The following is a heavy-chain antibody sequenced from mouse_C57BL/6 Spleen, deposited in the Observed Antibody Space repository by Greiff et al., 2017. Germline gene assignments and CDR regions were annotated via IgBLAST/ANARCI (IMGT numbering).Heavy chain of an antibody. CDR3: ARGDGSSYDFDD. CDR2: IHPNSGST. CDR1: GYTFTSYW. D-gene: IGHD1-1*01. Sequence: VKLQQPGAELVKPGASVKLSCKASGYTFTSYWMHWVKQRPGQGLEWIGMIHPNSGSTNYNEKFKSKATLTVDKSSSTAYMQLSSLTSEDSAVYYCARGDGSSYDFDDWGQGTTLTVSS. V-gene: IGHV1-64*01. J-gene: IGHJ2*01.